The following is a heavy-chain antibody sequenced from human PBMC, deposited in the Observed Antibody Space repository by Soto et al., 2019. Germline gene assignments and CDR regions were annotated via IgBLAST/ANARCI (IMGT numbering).Heavy chain of an antibody. Sequence: SETLSLSCAVSGYSISGGYYWGWIRQTPGKGLEWIGSIYHSGSTYYNPSLKSRVTISVDTSKNQFSLKLSSVTAADTAVYYCARDVPSASGYDYVETNGHGMDVWGQGTTVTVSS. CDR2: IYHSGST. J-gene: IGHJ6*02. CDR3: ARDVPSASGYDYVETNGHGMDV. D-gene: IGHD5-12*01. V-gene: IGHV4-38-2*02. CDR1: GYSISGGYY.